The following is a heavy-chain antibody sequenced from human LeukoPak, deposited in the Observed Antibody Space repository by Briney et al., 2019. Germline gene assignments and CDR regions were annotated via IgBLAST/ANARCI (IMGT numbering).Heavy chain of an antibody. D-gene: IGHD3-10*01. J-gene: IGHJ1*01. Sequence: GGSLRLSCVASGFTFSGFGMHWVRQPPGKGLEGLAVISYDESNKYYADPVKGRFTISRDNSKNTLYLQMNSLRAEDTALYYCAKDGGPTRPPTLRGVINFWGQGTLVTVSS. CDR1: GFTFSGFG. CDR2: ISYDESNK. CDR3: AKDGGPTRPPTLRGVINF. V-gene: IGHV3-30*18.